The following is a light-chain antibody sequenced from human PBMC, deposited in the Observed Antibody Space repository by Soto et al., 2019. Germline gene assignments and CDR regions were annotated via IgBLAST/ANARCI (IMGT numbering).Light chain of an antibody. CDR2: DVS. CDR3: CSYAGSYTWV. CDR1: SSDVGGYNY. Sequence: QSVLTQPRSVSGSPGQSVTISCTGTSSDVGGYNYVSWYQQHPGKAPKLMIYDVSKQPSGVPHRFSGSKSGNTASLTISGLQAEDEADYYCCSYAGSYTWVFGGGTKLTVL. V-gene: IGLV2-11*01. J-gene: IGLJ3*02.